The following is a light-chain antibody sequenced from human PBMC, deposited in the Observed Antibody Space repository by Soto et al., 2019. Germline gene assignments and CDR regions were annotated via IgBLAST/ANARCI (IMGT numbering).Light chain of an antibody. Sequence: QSALTQPPSASGSPGQSVTISCTGTSSDVGYYDYVSWYQQHPGQAPKLIIYEVNKRPSGVTDRFSGSKSGNTASLIVSGLQAEDDADYYCSSFARSNYWVFGGGTKLTVL. CDR2: EVN. CDR3: SSFARSNYWV. CDR1: SSDVGYYDY. J-gene: IGLJ3*02. V-gene: IGLV2-8*01.